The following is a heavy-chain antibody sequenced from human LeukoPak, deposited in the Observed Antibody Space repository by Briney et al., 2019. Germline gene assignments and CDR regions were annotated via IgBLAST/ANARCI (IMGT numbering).Heavy chain of an antibody. CDR2: IYHTGTT. D-gene: IGHD5-12*01. CDR3: ATRSPLVDAIL. Sequence: SETLSLTCFVSGGSISNGNWCTWVRQPPGKGLEWIGEIYHTGTTNYNASLESRVTISIDESTNRFSLNLRSVTAAGTAVYYCATRSPLVDAILWGQGTLVTVSS. J-gene: IGHJ4*02. CDR1: GGSISNGNW. V-gene: IGHV4/OR15-8*02.